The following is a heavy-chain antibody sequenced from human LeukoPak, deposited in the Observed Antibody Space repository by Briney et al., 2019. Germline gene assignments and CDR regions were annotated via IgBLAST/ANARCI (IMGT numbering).Heavy chain of an antibody. CDR1: GFTFSSYA. V-gene: IGHV3-23*01. D-gene: IGHD6-19*01. J-gene: IGHJ5*02. CDR3: AKDNHSGWYVEGPRWFDP. Sequence: GGSLRLSCAASGFTFSSYAMTWVRQAPGKGLEWVSAISSSGGSRYYADSVKGRFTISRDNSKNTLYLQMNSLRAEDTAVYYCAKDNHSGWYVEGPRWFDPWGQGSLVTVSS. CDR2: ISSSGGSR.